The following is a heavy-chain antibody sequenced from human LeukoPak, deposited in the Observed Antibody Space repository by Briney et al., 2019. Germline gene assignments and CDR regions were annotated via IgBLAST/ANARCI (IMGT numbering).Heavy chain of an antibody. J-gene: IGHJ4*02. CDR3: AGSAAGTYY. D-gene: IGHD1-1*01. CDR1: GFTFSSYS. CDR2: ISSTGSTT. V-gene: IGHV3-21*01. Sequence: GGSLRLSCVASGFTFSSYSMNWVRQAPGKGLEWVSSISSTGSTTYYTDSVKGRFTISRDNAKNSLYLQMNSLRAEDTAVYYCAGSAAGTYYWGRGTLVTV.